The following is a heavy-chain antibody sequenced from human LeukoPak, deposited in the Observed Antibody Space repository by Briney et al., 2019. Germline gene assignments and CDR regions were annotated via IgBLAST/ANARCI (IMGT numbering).Heavy chain of an antibody. CDR1: GFTFSSYW. J-gene: IGHJ5*02. D-gene: IGHD3-22*01. CDR3: ARDDGYYYDSAWFDP. Sequence: SGGSLRLSCAASGFTFSSYWMSWVRQAPGKGLEWVANIKQDGSEKYYVDSVKGRFTISRDNAKNSLYLQMNSLRAEDTAVYYCARDDGYYYDSAWFDPWGQGTLVTVSS. V-gene: IGHV3-7*01. CDR2: IKQDGSEK.